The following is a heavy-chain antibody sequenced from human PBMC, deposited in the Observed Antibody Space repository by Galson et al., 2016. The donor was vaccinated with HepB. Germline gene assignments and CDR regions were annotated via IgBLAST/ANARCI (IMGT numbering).Heavy chain of an antibody. V-gene: IGHV3-66*01. CDR1: GVTVGNNL. J-gene: IGHJ4*02. Sequence: SLRLSCAASGVTVGNNLMSWVRQAPEKGLEWVSLIYSGGDTVYAESVKGRFSISRDSSKNTVYLQMNGLRAEDTAVYYCARNVPVVTPWGYWGQGTLVSVSS. D-gene: IGHD4-23*01. CDR2: IYSGGDT. CDR3: ARNVPVVTPWGY.